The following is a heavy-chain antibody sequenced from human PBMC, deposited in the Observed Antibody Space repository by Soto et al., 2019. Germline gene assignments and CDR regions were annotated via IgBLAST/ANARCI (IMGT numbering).Heavy chain of an antibody. V-gene: IGHV3-23*01. J-gene: IGHJ6*02. CDR2: ISGSGGST. CDR3: ATRGATMISVGYYGMDV. CDR1: GFTFSSYA. D-gene: IGHD1-26*01. Sequence: ESGGGLVQPGGSLRLSCAASGFTFSSYAMSWVRQAPGKGLEWVSAISGSGGSTYYADSVKGRFTISRDNSKNTLYLQMNSLRAEDTAVYYCATRGATMISVGYYGMDVWGQGTTVTVSS.